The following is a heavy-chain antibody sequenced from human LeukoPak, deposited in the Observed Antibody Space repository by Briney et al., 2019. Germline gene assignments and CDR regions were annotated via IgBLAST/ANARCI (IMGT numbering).Heavy chain of an antibody. V-gene: IGHV4-61*01. CDR1: GGSVSSGSYY. CDR3: ASRQTAKYFQH. CDR2: IYYSGST. J-gene: IGHJ1*01. Sequence: SETLSLTCTVSGGSVSSGSYYWSWIRQPPGKGLEWIGYIYYSGSTNYNPSLKSRVTISVDTSKNQFSLKLSSVTAADTTVYFCASRQTAKYFQHWGQGTLVTVSS.